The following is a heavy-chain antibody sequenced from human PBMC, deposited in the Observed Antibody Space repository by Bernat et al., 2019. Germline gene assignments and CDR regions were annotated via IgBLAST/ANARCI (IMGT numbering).Heavy chain of an antibody. CDR2: INAGNGNT. CDR1: GYTFTSYA. CDR3: ATLSYDILTGPYDWYSDL. D-gene: IGHD3-9*01. J-gene: IGHJ2*01. Sequence: QVQLVQSGAEVKKPGASVKVSCKASGYTFTSYAMHWVRQAPGQRLEWMGWINAGNGNTKYSQKFQGRVSITRDTAASTACMGLRSLRAEEMAVYYCATLSYDILTGPYDWYSDLCGRGPLAPVSS. V-gene: IGHV1-3*01.